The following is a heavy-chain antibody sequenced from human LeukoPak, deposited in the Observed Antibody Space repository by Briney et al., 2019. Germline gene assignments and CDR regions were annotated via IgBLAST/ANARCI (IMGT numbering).Heavy chain of an antibody. CDR1: GGTFSSYA. J-gene: IGHJ4*02. V-gene: IGHV1-69*05. Sequence: ASVKVSCKASGGTFSSYAISWVRQAPGQGLEWMGRIIPIFGTANYAQKFQGRVTINTDESTSTAYMELSSLRSEDTAVYYCASSSYYYDSSGYYNFDYRGQGSLVTVSS. CDR3: ASSSYYYDSSGYYNFDY. CDR2: IIPIFGTA. D-gene: IGHD3-22*01.